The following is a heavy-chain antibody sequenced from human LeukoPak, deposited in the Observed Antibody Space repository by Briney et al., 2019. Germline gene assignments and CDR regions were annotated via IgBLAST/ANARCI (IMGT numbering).Heavy chain of an antibody. V-gene: IGHV5-51*01. J-gene: IGHJ5*02. CDR3: ARLPGLLWFGESPAAWFDP. CDR2: IYPGDSDT. Sequence: GESLKISFQGSGYRFTSYWIGLVRQMPGKGLEWMGIIYPGDSDTRYSPSFQGQVTISADKSISTAYLQWSSLKASDTAMYYCARLPGLLWFGESPAAWFDPWGQGTLVTVSS. D-gene: IGHD3-10*01. CDR1: GYRFTSYW.